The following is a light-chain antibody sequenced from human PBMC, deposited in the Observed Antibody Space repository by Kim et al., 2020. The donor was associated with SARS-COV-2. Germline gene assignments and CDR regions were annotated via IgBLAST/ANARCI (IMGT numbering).Light chain of an antibody. J-gene: IGLJ2*01. CDR3: NSRDSSGNHRVV. CDR1: SLRSYY. CDR2: GKN. Sequence: LGPTVRITCQGDSLRSYYASWYQQKPGQAPVLVIYGKNNRPSGIPDRFSGSSSGNTASLTITGAQAEDEADYYCNSRDSSGNHRVVFGGGTKLTVL. V-gene: IGLV3-19*01.